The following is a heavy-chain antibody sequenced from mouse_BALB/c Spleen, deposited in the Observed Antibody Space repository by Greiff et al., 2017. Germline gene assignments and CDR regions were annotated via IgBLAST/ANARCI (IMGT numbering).Heavy chain of an antibody. CDR2: ISSGSSTI. CDR1: GFTFSSFG. CDR3: ARSHWFAY. V-gene: IGHV5-17*02. J-gene: IGHJ3*01. Sequence: DVQLVESGGGLVQPGGSRKLSCAASGFTFSSFGMHWVRQAPEKGLEWVAYISSGSSTIYYADTVKGRFTISRDNPKNTLFLQMTSLRSEDTAMYYCARSHWFAYWGQGTLVTVSA.